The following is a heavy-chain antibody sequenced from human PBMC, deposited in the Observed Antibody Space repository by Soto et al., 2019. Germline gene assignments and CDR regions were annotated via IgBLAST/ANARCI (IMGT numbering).Heavy chain of an antibody. J-gene: IGHJ4*02. V-gene: IGHV3-7*01. CDR1: GFTFSSYW. Sequence: GGSLRLSCAASGFTFSSYWMSWVRQAPGKGLEWVANIKQDGSEKYYVDSVKGRFTISRDNAKNSLYLQMNSLRAEDTAVYYCARLTQPISMTTVMFDYWGQGTLVTVSS. CDR2: IKQDGSEK. CDR3: ARLTQPISMTTVMFDY. D-gene: IGHD4-17*01.